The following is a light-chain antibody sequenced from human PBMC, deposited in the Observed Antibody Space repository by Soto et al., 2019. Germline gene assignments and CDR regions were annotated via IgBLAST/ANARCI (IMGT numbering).Light chain of an antibody. CDR3: QRRSNSSTT. Sequence: EIAMTQSPGNLSGSPGESATLSWRASQSVSSSYLAWYQQKPGQAPRLLIYGASSRATGIPDRFSGSGSGTDFTLTITSLEPQDFAVYYSQRRSNSSTTFGQGTHVDIK. CDR1: QSVSSSY. V-gene: IGKV3D-20*02. CDR2: GAS. J-gene: IGKJ1*01.